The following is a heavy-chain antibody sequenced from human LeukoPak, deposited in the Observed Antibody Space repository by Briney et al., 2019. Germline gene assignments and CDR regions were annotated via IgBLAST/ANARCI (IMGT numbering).Heavy chain of an antibody. CDR3: ARDQRGDQQLGLFDS. J-gene: IGHJ4*02. D-gene: IGHD6-13*01. CDR2: INWNGVAT. V-gene: IGHV3-20*04. CDR1: GFSFADYG. Sequence: GGSLRLSCATSGFSFADYGMNWVRQAPGKGLEWVSGINWNGVATMYVESVKGRFTISGDNAKNSLYLQMNSVRAEDTAFYYCARDQRGDQQLGLFDSWGQGTLVTVSS.